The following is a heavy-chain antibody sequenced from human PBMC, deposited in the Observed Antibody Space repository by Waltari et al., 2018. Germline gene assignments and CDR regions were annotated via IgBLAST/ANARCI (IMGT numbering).Heavy chain of an antibody. CDR2: ISWNSGSI. J-gene: IGHJ6*02. V-gene: IGHV3-9*03. CDR3: AKDKGSGSYYYYGMDV. Sequence: EVQLVESGGDLVQPGRSLRLSCAASGFTFDDYAMHWVRQAPGKGLEWVSGISWNSGSIGYADSVKGRFTISRDNAKNSLYLQMNSLRAEDMALYYCAKDKGSGSYYYYGMDVWGQGTTVTVSS. D-gene: IGHD1-26*01. CDR1: GFTFDDYA.